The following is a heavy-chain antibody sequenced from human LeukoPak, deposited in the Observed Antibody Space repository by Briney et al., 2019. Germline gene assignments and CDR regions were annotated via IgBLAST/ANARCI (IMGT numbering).Heavy chain of an antibody. CDR2: ISGSGGST. CDR1: GFTFSSYA. Sequence: GGSLRLSCAASGFTFSSYAMSWVRQAPGKGLEWVSAISGSGGSTYYADSVKGRFTISRDNSKNTPYLQMNSLRAEDTAVYYCAKSGGSITMIVVVNNFDYWGQGTLVTVSS. V-gene: IGHV3-23*01. CDR3: AKSGGSITMIVVVNNFDY. J-gene: IGHJ4*02. D-gene: IGHD3-22*01.